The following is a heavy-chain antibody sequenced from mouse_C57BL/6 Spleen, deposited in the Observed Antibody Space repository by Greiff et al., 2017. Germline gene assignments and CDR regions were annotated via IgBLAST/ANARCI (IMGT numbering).Heavy chain of an antibody. CDR3: ARGRPVLGHLWYFDV. CDR1: GYTFTSYW. CDR2: IDPSDSET. J-gene: IGHJ1*03. Sequence: QVHVKQSGAELVRPGSSVKLSCKASGYTFTSYWMHWVKQRPIQGLEWIGNIDPSDSETHYNQKFKDKATLTVDKSSSTAYMQLSSLTSEDSAVYYCARGRPVLGHLWYFDVWGTGTTVTVSS. D-gene: IGHD4-1*01. V-gene: IGHV1-52*01.